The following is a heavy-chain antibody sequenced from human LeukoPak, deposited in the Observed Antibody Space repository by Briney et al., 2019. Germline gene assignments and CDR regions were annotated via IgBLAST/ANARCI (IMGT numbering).Heavy chain of an antibody. D-gene: IGHD2/OR15-2a*01. V-gene: IGHV4-59*08. Sequence: SETLSLTCTVSGCSISNYYWTWIRQPPGKGLEWIGYIYYSGSTNYNPSLRSRVTISLDTSKTQFSLRLSSLTAADTAVYYCARRRAVPGFYYFDYWGPGTLVTVSS. CDR1: GCSISNYY. CDR2: IYYSGST. CDR3: ARRRAVPGFYYFDY. J-gene: IGHJ4*02.